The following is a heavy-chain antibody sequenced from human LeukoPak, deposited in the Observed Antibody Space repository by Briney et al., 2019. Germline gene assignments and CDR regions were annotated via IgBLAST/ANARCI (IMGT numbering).Heavy chain of an antibody. CDR3: ARDKGGPGVV. CDR1: GYTFTSYG. V-gene: IGHV1-69*05. CDR2: IIPIFGTA. Sequence: GASVKVSCKASGYTFTSYGISWVRQAPGQGLEWMGGIIPIFGTANYAQKFQGRVTITTDESTSTAYMELSSLRSEDTAVYYCARDKGGPGVVWGQGTLVTVSS. D-gene: IGHD2-8*01. J-gene: IGHJ4*02.